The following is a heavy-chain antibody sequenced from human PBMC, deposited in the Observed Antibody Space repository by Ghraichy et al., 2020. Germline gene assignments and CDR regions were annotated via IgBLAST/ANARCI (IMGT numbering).Heavy chain of an antibody. CDR2: IYYSGST. Sequence: ETLSLTCTVSGGSISSSSYYWGWIRQPPGKGLEWIGSIYYSGSTYYNPSLKSRVTISVDTSKNQFSLKLSSVTAADTAVYYCARRGDGYNYGYWGQGTLVTVSS. J-gene: IGHJ4*02. V-gene: IGHV4-39*01. CDR1: GGSISSSSYY. CDR3: ARRGDGYNYGY. D-gene: IGHD5-24*01.